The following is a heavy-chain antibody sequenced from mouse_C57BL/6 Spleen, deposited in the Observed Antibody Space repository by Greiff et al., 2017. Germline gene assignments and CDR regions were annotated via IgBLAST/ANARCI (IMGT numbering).Heavy chain of an antibody. J-gene: IGHJ1*03. CDR2: ISYSGST. V-gene: IGHV3-1*01. D-gene: IGHD2-4*01. CDR1: GYSITSGYD. Sequence: EVKLQESGPGMVKPSQSLSLTCTVTGYSITSGYDWHWIRHFPGNKLEWMGYISYSGSTNYNPSLKSRISITHDTSKNHFFLKLISVTTEDTATYYCARYHYENWYFDVWGTGTTVTVSS. CDR3: ARYHYENWYFDV.